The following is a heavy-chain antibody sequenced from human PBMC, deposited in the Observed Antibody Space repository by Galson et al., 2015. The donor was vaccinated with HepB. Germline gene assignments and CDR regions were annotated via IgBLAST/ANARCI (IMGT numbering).Heavy chain of an antibody. V-gene: IGHV1-69*13. Sequence: SVKVSCKASGGTFSSYAISWVRQAPGQGLERMGGIIPIFGTANYAQKFQGRVTITADESTSTAYMELSSLRSEDTAVYYCARLVRGVLTYYYYYGMDVWGQGTTVTVSS. CDR1: GGTFSSYA. J-gene: IGHJ6*02. CDR3: ARLVRGVLTYYYYYGMDV. D-gene: IGHD3-10*01. CDR2: IIPIFGTA.